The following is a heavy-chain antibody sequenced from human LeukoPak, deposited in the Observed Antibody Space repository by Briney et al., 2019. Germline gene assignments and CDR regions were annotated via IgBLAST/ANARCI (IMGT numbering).Heavy chain of an antibody. CDR2: ISAYNGNT. CDR1: GYTFTSYG. Sequence: GASVKVSCKASGYTFTSYGISWLRQAPGQGLEWMGWISAYNGNTNYAQKLQGRVTMTTDTSTSTAYMELRSLRPDDTAVYYCARGRGYNWNDGDWFDPWGQGTLVTVSS. V-gene: IGHV1-18*01. CDR3: ARGRGYNWNDGDWFDP. J-gene: IGHJ5*02. D-gene: IGHD1-1*01.